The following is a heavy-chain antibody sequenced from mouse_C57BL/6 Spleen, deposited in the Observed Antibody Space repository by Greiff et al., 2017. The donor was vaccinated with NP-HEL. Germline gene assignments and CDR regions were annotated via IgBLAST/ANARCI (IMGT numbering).Heavy chain of an antibody. J-gene: IGHJ4*01. Sequence: QVQLQQSGPELVKPGASVKISCKASGYAFSSSWMNWVKQRPGQGLEWIGRIYPGDGDTNYNGKFKGKVTLTADKSSSTAYMQLSSLTSEDSAVYFCAREGDGYYYAMDYWGQGTSVTVSS. CDR3: AREGDGYYYAMDY. CDR2: IYPGDGDT. V-gene: IGHV1-82*01. CDR1: GYAFSSSW. D-gene: IGHD2-3*01.